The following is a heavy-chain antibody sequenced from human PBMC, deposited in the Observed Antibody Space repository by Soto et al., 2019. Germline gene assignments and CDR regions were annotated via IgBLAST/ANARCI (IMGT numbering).Heavy chain of an antibody. CDR2: INIFSGGT. CDR1: GFTFTGYY. D-gene: IGHD6-13*01. J-gene: IGHJ5*02. CDR3: GRRGPKQTWFDP. Sequence: QVKLVQSGAEVKRPGASVKVSCKASGFTFTGYYIHWVRQAPGQGLEWMGWINIFSGGTNYAHKRHGRVTLTRDTSISTAYMELSSLTSDDTAVYYCGRRGPKQTWFDPWGQGTLVTVSS. V-gene: IGHV1-2*02.